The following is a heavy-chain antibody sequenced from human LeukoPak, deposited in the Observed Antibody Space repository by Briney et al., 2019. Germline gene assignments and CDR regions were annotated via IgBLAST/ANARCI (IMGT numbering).Heavy chain of an antibody. Sequence: SETVSLTCAVYGGSFSGYYWSWIRQPPGKGLEWIGEINHSGSTNYNPSLKSRVTISVDTSKNQFSLKLSSVTAADTAVYYCARYKRYCSGGSCYSRFYYFDYWGQGTLVTVSS. J-gene: IGHJ4*02. CDR1: GGSFSGYY. D-gene: IGHD2-15*01. V-gene: IGHV4-34*01. CDR2: INHSGST. CDR3: ARYKRYCSGGSCYSRFYYFDY.